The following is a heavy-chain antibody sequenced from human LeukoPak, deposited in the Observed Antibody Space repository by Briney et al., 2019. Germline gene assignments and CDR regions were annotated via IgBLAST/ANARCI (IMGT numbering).Heavy chain of an antibody. CDR2: IHINGDT. CDR1: GDSISNFY. Sequence: PSETLSLTCIVSGDSISNFYWSWTRQPAGKGLEWIGRIHINGDTHYNPSLKSRVTMSLDTSKNQFSLKLDSVTAADTAVYYCARSYIAAAGARWFDPWGQGTLVTVSS. J-gene: IGHJ5*02. V-gene: IGHV4-4*07. CDR3: ARSYIAAAGARWFDP. D-gene: IGHD6-13*01.